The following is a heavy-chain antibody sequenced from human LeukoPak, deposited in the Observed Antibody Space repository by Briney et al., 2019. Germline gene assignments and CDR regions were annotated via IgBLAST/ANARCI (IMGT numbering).Heavy chain of an antibody. CDR2: ISGSGDKT. V-gene: IGHV3-23*01. CDR1: GFTFTNYA. D-gene: IGHD3-10*01. CDR3: ARDAWWMVRGVITHPSY. J-gene: IGHJ4*02. Sequence: GGSLRLSCAASGFTFTNYAMNWVRQAPGKGLEWVSDISGSGDKTYHADAVKGRFAISKDISKNTLYLQMDRLRVEDTAVYYCARDAWWMVRGVITHPSYWGQGTLVTVSS.